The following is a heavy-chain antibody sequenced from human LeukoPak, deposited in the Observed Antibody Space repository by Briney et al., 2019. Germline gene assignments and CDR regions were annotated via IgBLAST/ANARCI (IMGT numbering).Heavy chain of an antibody. D-gene: IGHD3-10*01. CDR1: GYSFTSYW. J-gene: IGHJ6*03. Sequence: GESLKISCKGSGYSFTSYWIGWVRQMPGKGLEWMGIIHPGDSDTRHSPSFQGQVTISADKSISTAYLQWSSLKASDTAMYYCARHPVRGAFYYYYMDVWGKGTTVTVSS. CDR2: IHPGDSDT. V-gene: IGHV5-51*01. CDR3: ARHPVRGAFYYYYMDV.